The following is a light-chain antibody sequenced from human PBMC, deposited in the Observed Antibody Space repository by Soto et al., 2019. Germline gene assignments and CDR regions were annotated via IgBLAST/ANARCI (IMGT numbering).Light chain of an antibody. J-gene: IGKJ5*01. CDR2: GAS. CDR3: QQYNNWPPIT. Sequence: EIVMTPSPATLSVSPVERATLSCRASQSVGSTYLAWYQQKPGQAPRLLIYGASHRATGIPDRFSGSGSGTEFTLTISSLQSEDFAVYYCQQYNNWPPITFGQGTRLEIK. CDR1: QSVGSTY. V-gene: IGKV3D-15*01.